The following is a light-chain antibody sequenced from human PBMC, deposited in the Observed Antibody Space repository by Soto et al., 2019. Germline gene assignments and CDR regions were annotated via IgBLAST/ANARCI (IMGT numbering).Light chain of an antibody. CDR1: SSDVGGYDY. Sequence: QSVLTQPVSASGSPGQSITISCTGTSSDVGGYDYVSWYQQHPGKAPKLMIYEVSYRPSGVSNRFSGSKSGNTASLTISGLQADDEADYYCTSYTATGNLVFGGGTKLTVL. V-gene: IGLV2-14*01. J-gene: IGLJ3*02. CDR3: TSYTATGNLV. CDR2: EVS.